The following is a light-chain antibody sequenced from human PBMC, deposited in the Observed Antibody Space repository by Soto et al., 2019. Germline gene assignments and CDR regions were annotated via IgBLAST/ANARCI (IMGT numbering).Light chain of an antibody. CDR1: SSDVGGYNS. J-gene: IGLJ1*01. CDR3: CSYAGTYTFV. CDR2: AVT. V-gene: IGLV2-11*01. Sequence: QSALTQPRSVSGSPGQSVTISCTGTSSDVGGYNSVSWYQQHPGKAPKLMIYAVTKRPSGVPARFSDSKSGNTASLTISGLQAEDEADYYCCSYAGTYTFVFGTGTKLTVL.